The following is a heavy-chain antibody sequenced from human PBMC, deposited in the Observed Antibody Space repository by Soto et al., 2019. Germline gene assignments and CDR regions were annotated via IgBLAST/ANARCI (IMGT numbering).Heavy chain of an antibody. V-gene: IGHV1-69*13. CDR3: ARDRRYCSGGSCPINWFDP. J-gene: IGHJ5*02. D-gene: IGHD2-15*01. CDR1: GGTFSSYA. Sequence: SVKVSCKASGGTFSSYAISWVRQAPGQGLEWMGGIIPIFGTANYAQKFQGRVTITADESTSTAYMELSRLRSDDTAVYYCARDRRYCSGGSCPINWFDPWGQGTMVTVSS. CDR2: IIPIFGTA.